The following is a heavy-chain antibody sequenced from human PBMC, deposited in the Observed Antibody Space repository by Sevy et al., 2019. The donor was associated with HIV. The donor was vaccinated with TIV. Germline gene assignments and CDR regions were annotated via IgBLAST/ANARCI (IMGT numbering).Heavy chain of an antibody. CDR2: FDPEDGET. CDR3: ATTKDYYDSSGCPLDY. V-gene: IGHV1-24*01. J-gene: IGHJ4*02. D-gene: IGHD3-22*01. CDR1: GYTLTELS. Sequence: ASLKVSCKVSGYTLTELSMHWVRQAPGKGLEWMGSFDPEDGETIYAQKFQGRVTMTEDTSADTAYMELSSLRSEDTAVYFCATTKDYYDSSGCPLDYWGQGTLVTVSS.